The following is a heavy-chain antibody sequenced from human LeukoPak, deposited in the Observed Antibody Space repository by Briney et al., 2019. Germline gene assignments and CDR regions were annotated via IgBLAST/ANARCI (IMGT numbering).Heavy chain of an antibody. J-gene: IGHJ6*03. V-gene: IGHV4-59*01. CDR3: ARDSVVGDYYYYMDV. CDR2: IYYSGST. D-gene: IGHD6-19*01. CDR1: GGSFSGYY. Sequence: SETLSLTCAVYGGSFSGYYWSWIRQPPGKGLEWIGYIYYSGSTNYSPSLKSRVTISVDTSKNQFSLKLSSVTAADTAVYYCARDSVVGDYYYYMDVWGKGTTVTVSS.